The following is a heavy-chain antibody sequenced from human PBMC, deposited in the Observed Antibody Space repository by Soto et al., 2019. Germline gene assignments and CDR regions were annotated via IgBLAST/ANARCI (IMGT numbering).Heavy chain of an antibody. V-gene: IGHV1-2*04. CDR2: INPNSGGT. CDR3: ARTPGYSSSWYFDY. J-gene: IGHJ4*02. D-gene: IGHD6-13*01. Sequence: ASVKVSCKASGYTFTGYYMHWVRQAPGQGLEWMGWINPNSGGTNYAQKFQRWVTMTRDTSISTAYMELSRLRSDDTAVYYCARTPGYSSSWYFDYWGQGTLVTVSP. CDR1: GYTFTGYY.